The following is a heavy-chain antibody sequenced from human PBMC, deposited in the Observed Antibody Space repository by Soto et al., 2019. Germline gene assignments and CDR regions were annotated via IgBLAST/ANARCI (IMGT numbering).Heavy chain of an antibody. CDR2: IIPIFGTA. CDR1: GGTFSSYA. D-gene: IGHD3-22*01. J-gene: IGHJ3*02. V-gene: IGHV1-69*01. Sequence: QVQLVQSGAEVKKPGSSVKVSCKASGGTFSSYAISWVRQAPGQGLEWMGGIIPIFGTANYAQKFQGRVTITADESTSTAYMELSSLRSEDTAVYYCARGGTYYYDSSGSHLTAFDIWGQGTMVTVSS. CDR3: ARGGTYYYDSSGSHLTAFDI.